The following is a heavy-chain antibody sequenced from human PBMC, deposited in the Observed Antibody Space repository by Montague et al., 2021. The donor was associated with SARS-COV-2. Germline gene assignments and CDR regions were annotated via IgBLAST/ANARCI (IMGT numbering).Heavy chain of an antibody. J-gene: IGHJ4*02. Sequence: FLRLSCAASGFTFSSYEMNWVRQAPGKGLEWVSYISSSGSTIYYADSVKGRFTISRDNAKSSLYLQMNSLRAEDTAVYYCASSDYFDYWGQGTLVTVSS. CDR3: ASSDYFDY. D-gene: IGHD6-19*01. CDR2: ISSSGSTI. V-gene: IGHV3-48*03. CDR1: GFTFSSYE.